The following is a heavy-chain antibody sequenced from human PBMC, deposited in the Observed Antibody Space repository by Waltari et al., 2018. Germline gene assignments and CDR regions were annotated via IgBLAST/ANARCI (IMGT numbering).Heavy chain of an antibody. D-gene: IGHD4-17*01. CDR1: GYSISSGYY. Sequence: QVQLQESGPGLVKPSETLSLTCAVSGYSISSGYYWGWIRQPPGKGLEWIGSIYHSGGTYYNPSLKSRVTISVDTSKNQFSLKLSSVTAADTAVYYCATEILGDFGRGGYWGQGTLVTVSS. CDR3: ATEILGDFGRGGY. J-gene: IGHJ4*02. V-gene: IGHV4-38-2*01. CDR2: IYHSGGT.